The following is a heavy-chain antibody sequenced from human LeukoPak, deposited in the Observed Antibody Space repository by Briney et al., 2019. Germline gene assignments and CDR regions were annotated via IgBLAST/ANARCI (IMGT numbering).Heavy chain of an antibody. D-gene: IGHD3-10*01. CDR1: GFTFSDYG. CDR3: ARASGSFDY. J-gene: IGHJ4*02. Sequence: GSLRLSWAASGFTFSDYGIHWVRPAPGKGLEWVAVIWSDGSHKYYADSVKGRFTISRENSKNTLYLQMNSLRVEDTAVYYCARASGSFDYWGQGTLVTVSS. CDR2: IWSDGSHK. V-gene: IGHV3-33*01.